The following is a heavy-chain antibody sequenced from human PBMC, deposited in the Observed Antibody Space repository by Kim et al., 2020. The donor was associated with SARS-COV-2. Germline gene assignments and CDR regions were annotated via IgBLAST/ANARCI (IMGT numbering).Heavy chain of an antibody. CDR2: INWNGGSR. J-gene: IGHJ6*02. CDR3: ARVLVWFGRNYGMDV. D-gene: IGHD3-10*01. Sequence: GGSLRLSCVASGFTFDDYGLSWVRQAPGKGLEWVSGINWNGGSRYYADSVRGRFTISRDDAKNSLYLQMNSLRDEDTALYYCARVLVWFGRNYGMDVWGQGTRVTVSS. CDR1: GFTFDDYG. V-gene: IGHV3-20*04.